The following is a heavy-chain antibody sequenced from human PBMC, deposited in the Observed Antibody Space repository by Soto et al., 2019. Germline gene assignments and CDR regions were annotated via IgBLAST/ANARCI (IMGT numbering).Heavy chain of an antibody. Sequence: SETLSLTCTVSGGSISSSSYYWGWIRQPPGKGLEWIGSISYSGSTYYNPSLKSRVTISVDTSKNQFSLKLSSVTAADTAVYYCARTYYYDSSGYSFPAPDWGQGTLVTVSS. V-gene: IGHV4-39*01. J-gene: IGHJ4*02. CDR2: ISYSGST. CDR3: ARTYYYDSSGYSFPAPD. D-gene: IGHD3-22*01. CDR1: GGSISSSSYY.